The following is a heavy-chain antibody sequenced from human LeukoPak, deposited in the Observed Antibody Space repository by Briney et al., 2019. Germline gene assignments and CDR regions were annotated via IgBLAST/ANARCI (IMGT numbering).Heavy chain of an antibody. V-gene: IGHV4-31*03. Sequence: PSETLSLTCTVSGGSISSGGYYWSWIRQHPGKGLEWIGYIYYSGSTYYNPSLKSRVTISVDTSKNQFSLKLSSVTAADTAVYYCATDSYGSGLYWGQGTLVTVPS. J-gene: IGHJ4*02. CDR3: ATDSYGSGLY. CDR1: GGSISSGGYY. D-gene: IGHD3-10*01. CDR2: IYYSGST.